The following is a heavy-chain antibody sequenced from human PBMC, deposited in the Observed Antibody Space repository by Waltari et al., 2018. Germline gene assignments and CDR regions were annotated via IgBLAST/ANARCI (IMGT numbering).Heavy chain of an antibody. CDR3: AVSNNWNRYYFDS. V-gene: IGHV4-30-4*08. Sequence: QVQLQESGPGLVKPSQTLSLTCMVSGDSIHSGDYYWTWIRQPPGKGLEWIGHSFYSGSTYYNPSLKSRVFISIDASKNQFSLKVNSVTAADTAVYFCAVSNNWNRYYFDSWGQGTLVTVSS. CDR2: SFYSGST. J-gene: IGHJ4*02. D-gene: IGHD1-20*01. CDR1: GDSIHSGDYY.